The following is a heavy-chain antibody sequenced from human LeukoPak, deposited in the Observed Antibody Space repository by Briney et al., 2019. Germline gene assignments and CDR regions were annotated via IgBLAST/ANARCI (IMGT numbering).Heavy chain of an antibody. Sequence: GGSLRLSCAASGFTFSSAWMHWVRQGPGTGLVWVSRITDDGTTTYADSVRGRFTISRDNSKNTLYLQMNSLRAEDTAVYYCARDFGWLSGFDNWGQGTLVTVSS. CDR1: GFTFSSAW. CDR3: ARDFGWLSGFDN. J-gene: IGHJ4*02. D-gene: IGHD3-9*01. CDR2: ITDDGTT. V-gene: IGHV3-74*03.